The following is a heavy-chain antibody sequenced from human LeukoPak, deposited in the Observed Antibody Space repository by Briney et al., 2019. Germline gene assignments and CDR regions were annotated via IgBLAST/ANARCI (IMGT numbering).Heavy chain of an antibody. V-gene: IGHV3-30-3*01. CDR2: ISYDGGNK. Sequence: GRSQRLSCAASGFTFSSYAMHWVRQAPGKGLEWVAVISYDGGNKYYADSVKGRFTISRDNSKNTLYLQMNSLRAEDTAVYYCAKVSRHYYDFWSGQDRVFDYWGQGTLVTVSS. J-gene: IGHJ4*02. CDR3: AKVSRHYYDFWSGQDRVFDY. D-gene: IGHD3-3*01. CDR1: GFTFSSYA.